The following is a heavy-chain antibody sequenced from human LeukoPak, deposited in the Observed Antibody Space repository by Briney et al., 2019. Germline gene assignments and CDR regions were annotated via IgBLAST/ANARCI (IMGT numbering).Heavy chain of an antibody. D-gene: IGHD3-16*01. V-gene: IGHV1-8*01. Sequence: ASVKVSCKASGYTFTAHDINWVRQATGQGLEWLGWMSPNSGDTGYAQKFQGRVTMTSDSSISTAFMELSSLRSEDTAIYYCVRTPPNWGFDYWGQGTLVTVSS. J-gene: IGHJ4*02. CDR1: GYTFTAHD. CDR3: VRTPPNWGFDY. CDR2: MSPNSGDT.